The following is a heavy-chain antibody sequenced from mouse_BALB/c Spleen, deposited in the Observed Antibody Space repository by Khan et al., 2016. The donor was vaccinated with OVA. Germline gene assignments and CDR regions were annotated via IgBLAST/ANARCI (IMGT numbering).Heavy chain of an antibody. CDR2: IHPSSGYT. J-gene: IGHJ2*01. CDR1: GYTFTSFT. Sequence: QVQLQQSGAELARPGASVKMSCKASGYTFTSFTMPWVKQRPGQGLEWIGYIHPSSGYTKYNQKFKDKATLTADKSSSTAYMQLSSLTSEDSAVYYCARTHERWGQGTTLTVSS. CDR3: ARTHER. V-gene: IGHV1-4*01.